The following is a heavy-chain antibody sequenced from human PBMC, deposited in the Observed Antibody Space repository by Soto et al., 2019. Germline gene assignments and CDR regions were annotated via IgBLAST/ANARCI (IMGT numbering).Heavy chain of an antibody. CDR1: GFPFSTTD. D-gene: IGHD3-3*01. J-gene: IGHJ6*02. V-gene: IGHV3-23*01. CDR2: ISGSGGST. Sequence: QPGGSLRLSCAASGFPFSTTDMSWVRQAPGKGLEWVSAISGSGGSTYYADSVKGRFTISRDNSKNTLYLQMNSLRAEDTAVYYCAKGQGGYYDFWSGYSPPYYYYGMDVWGQGTTVTVSS. CDR3: AKGQGGYYDFWSGYSPPYYYYGMDV.